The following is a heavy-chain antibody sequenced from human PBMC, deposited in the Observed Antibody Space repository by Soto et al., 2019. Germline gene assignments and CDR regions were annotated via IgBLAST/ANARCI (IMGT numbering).Heavy chain of an antibody. CDR2: ISTYNGDT. V-gene: IGHV1-18*01. J-gene: IGHJ5*02. D-gene: IGHD1-26*01. CDR1: GYSFTTYG. Sequence: QVQLVQSGAEVKKPGASVRVSCKASGYSFTTYGVTWVRQAPGQGLEWMGWISTYNGDTRVAQQHQGRVTLTTDTSTNAAHMELRSLRSDDTAIYYCARGIMDTNVVFKWFDPWGQGTLVTVSS. CDR3: ARGIMDTNVVFKWFDP.